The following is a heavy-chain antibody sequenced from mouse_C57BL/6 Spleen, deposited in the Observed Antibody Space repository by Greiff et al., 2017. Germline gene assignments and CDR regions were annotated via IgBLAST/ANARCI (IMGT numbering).Heavy chain of an antibody. D-gene: IGHD1-1*01. Sequence: LVESGAELVRPGTSVKVSCKASGYAFTNYLIEWVKQRPGQGLEWIGVINPGSGGTNYNEKFKGKATLTADKSSSTAYMQLSSLTSEDSAVYFCAREEDYYGSSYSWFAYWGQGTLVTVSA. J-gene: IGHJ3*01. V-gene: IGHV1-54*01. CDR1: GYAFTNYL. CDR2: INPGSGGT. CDR3: AREEDYYGSSYSWFAY.